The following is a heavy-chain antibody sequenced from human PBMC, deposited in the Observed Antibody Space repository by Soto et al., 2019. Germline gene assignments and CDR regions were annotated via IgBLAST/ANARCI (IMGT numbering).Heavy chain of an antibody. J-gene: IGHJ4*02. D-gene: IGHD1-26*01. CDR3: AKDQYSGSPGKPDY. Sequence: GGSLRLSCAGSGFTFSNYALSWVRQAPGKGLEWVSCISGSGGTTYYADSVKGRFTISRDNSKNTLYLQMNSLRAEDTAVYYCAKDQYSGSPGKPDYWGQGTLVTVSS. CDR1: GFTFSNYA. V-gene: IGHV3-23*01. CDR2: ISGSGGTT.